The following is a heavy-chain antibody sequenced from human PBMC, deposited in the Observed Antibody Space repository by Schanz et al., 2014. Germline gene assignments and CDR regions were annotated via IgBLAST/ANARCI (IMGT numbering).Heavy chain of an antibody. J-gene: IGHJ3*02. CDR3: ARGGGPEEVFDI. D-gene: IGHD5-12*01. CDR2: ISPYTGNT. CDR1: GYTFSDYG. V-gene: IGHV1-18*01. Sequence: QVQLVQSGDEVKKPGASVKVSCKTSGYTFSDYGITWVRQAPGQGLEWVGWISPYTGNTHYFDKMEGRVTMTTDTSTSTADMELRSLRSDDTAMYYCARGGGPEEVFDIWGQGTMLTVSS.